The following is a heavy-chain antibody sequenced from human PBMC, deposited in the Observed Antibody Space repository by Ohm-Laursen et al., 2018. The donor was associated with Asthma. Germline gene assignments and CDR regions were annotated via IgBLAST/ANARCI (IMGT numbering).Heavy chain of an antibody. CDR2: ISSSGGST. D-gene: IGHD1-26*01. CDR3: ARIGPEWELPGREYSLHH. CDR1: GFTFSSYA. V-gene: IGHV3-23*01. J-gene: IGHJ1*01. Sequence: SLRLSCTASGFTFSSYAMTWVRQAPGKGLEWVSGISSSGGSTSYADDVKGRFIVSRDNSRNTLFLQMNSLRAEDTALYYCARIGPEWELPGREYSLHHWGEGTLVTVSS.